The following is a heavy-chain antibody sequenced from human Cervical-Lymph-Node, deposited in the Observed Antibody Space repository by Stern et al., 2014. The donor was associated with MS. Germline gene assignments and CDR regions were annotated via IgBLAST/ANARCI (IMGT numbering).Heavy chain of an antibody. Sequence: QVQLQESGPGLVKPSETLSLTCTVSGGSITNYYWSWIRQPPGKGLEWIGYIYYSGSTNYNPSLKSRVTISVDTSKNQFSLKLSSVTAADTAVYYCARDKGMFFLGGQGTLVTVSS. D-gene: IGHD2/OR15-2a*01. V-gene: IGHV4-59*01. CDR1: GGSITNYY. CDR3: ARDKGMFFL. CDR2: IYYSGST. J-gene: IGHJ4*01.